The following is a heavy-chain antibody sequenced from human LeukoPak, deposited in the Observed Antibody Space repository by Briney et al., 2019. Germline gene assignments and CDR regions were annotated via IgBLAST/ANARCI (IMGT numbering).Heavy chain of an antibody. V-gene: IGHV3-23*01. Sequence: GGSLRLSCAASLNTFSTYAMSCVRQAPGKGLEWVSAISGSGGSTYYADSVKGRFTISRDNSKNTLYLQMNSQSGEHGGVYLCEKYEGSSWYDRYYYYMDVWGKGTTVTVSS. CDR2: ISGSGGST. J-gene: IGHJ6*03. CDR3: EKYEGSSWYDRYYYYMDV. CDR1: LNTFSTYA. D-gene: IGHD6-13*01.